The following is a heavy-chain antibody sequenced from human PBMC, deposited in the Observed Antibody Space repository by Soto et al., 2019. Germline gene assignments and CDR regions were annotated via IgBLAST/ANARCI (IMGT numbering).Heavy chain of an antibody. V-gene: IGHV4-30-4*01. CDR2: IYYSGST. J-gene: IGHJ5*02. CDR3: ARDRSLLWFGGFDP. Sequence: SETLSLTCTVSGGSISSGDYYWSWIRQPPGKGLEWIGYIYYSGSTYYNPSLKSRVTISVDTSKNQFSLKLSSVTAADTAVYYCARDRSLLWFGGFDPWGQGTLVTVSS. D-gene: IGHD3-10*01. CDR1: GGSISSGDYY.